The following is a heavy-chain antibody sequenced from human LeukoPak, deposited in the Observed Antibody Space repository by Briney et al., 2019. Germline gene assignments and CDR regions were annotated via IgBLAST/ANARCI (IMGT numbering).Heavy chain of an antibody. Sequence: GGSLRLSCTGSGFTFRSYALSWVRQAPGPGLEWVSAIGGSGGTYYADSVKGRFTISRDNSKNALYLQMNGLRAEDTAVYYCGIRDTSAYYVFWGQGTLVTVSS. CDR3: GIRDTSAYYVF. D-gene: IGHD3-22*01. J-gene: IGHJ4*02. CDR2: IGGSGGT. CDR1: GFTFRSYA. V-gene: IGHV3-23*01.